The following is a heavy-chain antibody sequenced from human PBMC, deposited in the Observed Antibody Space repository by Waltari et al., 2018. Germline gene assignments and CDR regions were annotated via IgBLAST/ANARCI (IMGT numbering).Heavy chain of an antibody. CDR3: ARATSWFDP. V-gene: IGHV3-74*01. CDR2: INPDGSST. Sequence: EVQLVESGGGLVQPGGSLSLSCAASGFPLSNYWMYWVRQAPGKGLMWVSRINPDGSSTDYADSVKGRFTISRDNTENTLYLQMNSLRAEDTAVYYCARATSWFDPWGQGTLVTVSS. CDR1: GFPLSNYW. J-gene: IGHJ5*02.